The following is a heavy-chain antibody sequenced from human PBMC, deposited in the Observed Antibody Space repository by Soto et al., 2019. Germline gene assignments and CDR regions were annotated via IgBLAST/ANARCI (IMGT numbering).Heavy chain of an antibody. D-gene: IGHD6-19*01. CDR2: INPNSGGT. V-gene: IGHV1-2*02. CDR3: ARSSGWFSYYYYYGMDV. CDR1: GYTFTGYY. Sequence: GASVKVSCKASGYTFTGYYMHWVRQAPGQGPEWMGWINPNSGGTNYAQKFQGRVTMTRDTSISTAYMELSRLRSDDTAVYYCARSSGWFSYYYYYGMDVWGQGTTVTVSS. J-gene: IGHJ6*02.